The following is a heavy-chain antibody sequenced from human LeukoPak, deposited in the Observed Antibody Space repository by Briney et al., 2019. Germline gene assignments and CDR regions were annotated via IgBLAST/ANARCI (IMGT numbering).Heavy chain of an antibody. CDR1: GGSISSSSYY. J-gene: IGHJ3*02. CDR3: AGRGFWSRAFDI. Sequence: KPSETLSLTCTVSGGSISSSSYYWGWIRQPPGKGLEWIGSIYYSGSTYYNPSLKSRVTISVDTSKNQFSLKLSSVTAADTAVYYCAGRGFWSRAFDIWGQGTMVTVSS. CDR2: IYYSGST. V-gene: IGHV4-39*01. D-gene: IGHD3-10*01.